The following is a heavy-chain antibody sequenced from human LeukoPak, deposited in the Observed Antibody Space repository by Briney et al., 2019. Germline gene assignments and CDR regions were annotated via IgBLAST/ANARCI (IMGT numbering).Heavy chain of an antibody. D-gene: IGHD2-21*01. J-gene: IGHJ4*02. V-gene: IGHV3-30*04. CDR3: ARGRWKVYSGSDY. Sequence: GRSLRLSCAASGFTFSSYAMHWVRQAPGRGLEWVAVISYDGSNKYYADSVKGRFTISRDNAKNSLYLQMNSLRAEDTAVYYCARGRWKVYSGSDYWGQGTLVTVSS. CDR2: ISYDGSNK. CDR1: GFTFSSYA.